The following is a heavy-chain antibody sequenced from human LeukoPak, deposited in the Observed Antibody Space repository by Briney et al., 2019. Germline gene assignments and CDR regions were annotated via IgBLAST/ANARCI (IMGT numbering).Heavy chain of an antibody. D-gene: IGHD2-2*01. J-gene: IGHJ4*02. CDR2: IWYDGSNK. CDR3: AREGSGEYQHYFDY. V-gene: IGHV3-33*01. Sequence: GGSLRLSCAASGFTFSSYGMHWVRQAPGKGLEWVAVIWYDGSNKYYADSVKGRFTISRDNSKNTLYLQMNSPRAEDTAVYYCAREGSGEYQHYFDYWGQGTLVTVSS. CDR1: GFTFSSYG.